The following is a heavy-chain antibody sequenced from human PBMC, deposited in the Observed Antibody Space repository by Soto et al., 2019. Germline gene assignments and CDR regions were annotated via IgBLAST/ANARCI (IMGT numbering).Heavy chain of an antibody. CDR2: MYYSGTT. J-gene: IGHJ5*02. CDR3: AVVDSTGNWFDP. D-gene: IGHD6-25*01. V-gene: IGHV4-39*01. CDR1: GGSISSSDFY. Sequence: SETLSLTCTVSGGSISSSDFYWGWLRQTPGKGLEFIGRMYYSGTTYYNPSLKSRVTISVDTSKNQFTLKLISVTAADTAVYYCAVVDSTGNWFDPWGEGALVTVSS.